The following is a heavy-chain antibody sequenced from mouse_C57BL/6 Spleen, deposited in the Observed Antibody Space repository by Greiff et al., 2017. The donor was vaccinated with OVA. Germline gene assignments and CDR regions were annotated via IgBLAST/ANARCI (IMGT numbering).Heavy chain of an antibody. V-gene: IGHV14-2*01. CDR2: IDPEDGET. Sequence: EVKLMESGAELVKPGASVKLSCTASGFNIKDYYMHWVKQRTEQGLEWIGRIDPEDGETKYAPKFQGKATITADTSSNTAYLQLSSLTSEDTAVYYCASYYGSSWYFDGWGTGTTVTVSS. CDR3: ASYYGSSWYFDG. D-gene: IGHD1-1*01. CDR1: GFNIKDYY. J-gene: IGHJ1*03.